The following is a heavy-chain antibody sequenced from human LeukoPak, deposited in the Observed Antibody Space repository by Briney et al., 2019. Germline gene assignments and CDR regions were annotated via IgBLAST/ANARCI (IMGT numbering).Heavy chain of an antibody. V-gene: IGHV3-13*01. CDR1: GFTFSSYD. Sequence: PGGSLRLSCAASGFTFSSYDMHWVRQATGKGLGWVSAIGTAGDTYYPGSVKGRFTISRENAKNSLYLQMNSLRAGDTAVYYCARVQGLDFRWYFDLWGRGTLVTVSS. CDR3: ARVQGLDFRWYFDL. CDR2: IGTAGDT. J-gene: IGHJ2*01.